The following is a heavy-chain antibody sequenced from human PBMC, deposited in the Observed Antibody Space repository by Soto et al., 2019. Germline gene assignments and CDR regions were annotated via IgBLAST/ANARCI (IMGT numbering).Heavy chain of an antibody. V-gene: IGHV1-18*01. J-gene: IGHJ4*02. Sequence: ASVKVACKVSGYTFLSYGISWVRQAPGQGPEWMGWISAYNGNTNYAQKLQGRVTMTTDTSTSTAYMELRSLRSDDTAVYYCARYMAPVITIFGVGTANVLDDWGQGTLVTVSS. D-gene: IGHD3-3*01. CDR1: GYTFLSYG. CDR3: ARYMAPVITIFGVGTANVLDD. CDR2: ISAYNGNT.